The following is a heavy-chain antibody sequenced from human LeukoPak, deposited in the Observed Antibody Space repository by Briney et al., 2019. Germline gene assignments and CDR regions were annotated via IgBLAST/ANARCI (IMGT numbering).Heavy chain of an antibody. CDR2: ISAYNGNT. D-gene: IGHD5-18*01. J-gene: IGHJ4*02. CDR1: GYTFTSYY. V-gene: IGHV1-18*04. CDR3: ARVGYSNSYDF. Sequence: ASVKVSCKASGYTFTSYYMHWVRQAPGQGLEWMGWISAYNGNTNYAQKLQGRVTMTTDTSTSTAYMELRSLRSEDTAVYYCARVGYSNSYDFWGQGTLVTVSS.